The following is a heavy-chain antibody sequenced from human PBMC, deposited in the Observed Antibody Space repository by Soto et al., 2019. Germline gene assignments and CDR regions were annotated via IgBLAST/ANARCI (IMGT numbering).Heavy chain of an antibody. CDR1: GYTFISYG. CDR2: ISGYNGHT. V-gene: IGHV1-18*01. CDR3: AREGLPYYLDF. J-gene: IGHJ4*02. Sequence: QVQLVQSGAEVKKPGASVKVSKASGYTFISYGISWVRQAPGQGLEWMGWISGYNGHTNYAQELQGRVTMTTDTSTSTAYMELSSLRSDDTAVYYCAREGLPYYLDFWGQGTLVTVSS.